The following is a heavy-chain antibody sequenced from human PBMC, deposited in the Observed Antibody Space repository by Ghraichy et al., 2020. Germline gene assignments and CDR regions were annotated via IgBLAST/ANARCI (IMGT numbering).Heavy chain of an antibody. D-gene: IGHD3-10*01. Sequence: GGSLRLSCAASGFTFSSYSVNWVRQAPGKGLEWVAYISGSSSYIYYADSVKGRFTISRDNAKNSLYLQMNSLRAEDTAVYYCARWGGSGSYLWDYWGQGTLLTVSS. CDR2: ISGSSSYI. V-gene: IGHV3-21*05. CDR1: GFTFSSYS. J-gene: IGHJ4*02. CDR3: ARWGGSGSYLWDY.